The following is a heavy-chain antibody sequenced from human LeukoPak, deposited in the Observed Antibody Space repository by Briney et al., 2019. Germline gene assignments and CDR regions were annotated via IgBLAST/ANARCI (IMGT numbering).Heavy chain of an antibody. J-gene: IGHJ2*01. D-gene: IGHD2-2*01. CDR1: GFTFDSYS. CDR3: ARALCTSCYLDL. V-gene: IGHV3-21*01. Sequence: AGGSLRLSCAASGFTFDSYSMNWVRQVPGKGLEWVSSISSSSSAYTYYADSVKGRFTISRDSAKNSLFLQMDSLRAEDTAVYYCARALCTSCYLDLWGRGTLVTVSS. CDR2: ISSSSSAYT.